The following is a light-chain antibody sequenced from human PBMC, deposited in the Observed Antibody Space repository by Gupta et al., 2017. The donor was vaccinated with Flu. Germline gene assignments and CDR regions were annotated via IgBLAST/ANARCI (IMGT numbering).Light chain of an antibody. Sequence: DIKMPQSPSSLAASVGDRVTITCRASQSISSYLIWYQQKPGKAPKLLIYAASSLQSGVPSRFSGSGSGTDFTLTISSLQPEDFATYYCQQSYSTPRTFGQGTKVEIK. CDR2: AAS. CDR1: QSISSY. J-gene: IGKJ1*01. CDR3: QQSYSTPRT. V-gene: IGKV1-39*01.